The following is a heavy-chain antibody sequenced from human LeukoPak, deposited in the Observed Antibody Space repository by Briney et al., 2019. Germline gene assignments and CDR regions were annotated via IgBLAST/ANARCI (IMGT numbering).Heavy chain of an antibody. J-gene: IGHJ4*02. CDR1: GFTFDDYA. CDR3: AAALGYYDSSGPVDY. Sequence: GGSLRLSCAASGFTFDDYAMHWVRQAPEKGLEWVSGISWNSGSIGYADSVKGRFTISRDNAKNSLYLQMNSLRAEDTALYYCAAALGYYDSSGPVDYWGQGTLVTVSS. CDR2: ISWNSGSI. V-gene: IGHV3-9*01. D-gene: IGHD3-22*01.